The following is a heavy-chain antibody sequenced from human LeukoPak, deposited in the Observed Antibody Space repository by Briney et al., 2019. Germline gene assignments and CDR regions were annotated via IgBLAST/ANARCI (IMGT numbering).Heavy chain of an antibody. CDR2: INHSGST. Sequence: SETLSLTCAVYGGSFSGYYWSWIRQPPGKGLEWIGEINHSGSTNYNPSLKSRVTISVDTSKNQFSPKLSSVTAADTAVYYCARGRSTMVRGVFSYYYYYGMDVWGQGTTVTVSS. CDR3: ARGRSTMVRGVFSYYYYYGMDV. V-gene: IGHV4-34*01. CDR1: GGSFSGYY. J-gene: IGHJ6*02. D-gene: IGHD3-10*01.